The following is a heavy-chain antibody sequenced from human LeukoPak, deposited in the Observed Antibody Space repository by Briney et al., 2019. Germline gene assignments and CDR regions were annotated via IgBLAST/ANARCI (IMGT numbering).Heavy chain of an antibody. Sequence: GRSLRLSCAAPGFTFSSYAMHWVRQAPGKGLEGVAVISYDGSNKYYADSVKGRFTISRDNSKNTLYLQMNSLRAEDTAVYYCARDLSGYSYGYYFDYWGQGTLVTVSS. CDR3: ARDLSGYSYGYYFDY. V-gene: IGHV3-30*04. CDR2: ISYDGSNK. D-gene: IGHD5-18*01. CDR1: GFTFSSYA. J-gene: IGHJ4*02.